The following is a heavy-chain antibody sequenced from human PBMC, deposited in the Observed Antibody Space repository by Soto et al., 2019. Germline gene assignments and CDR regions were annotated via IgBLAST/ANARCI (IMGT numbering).Heavy chain of an antibody. CDR2: IIPIFGTA. D-gene: IGHD6-13*01. Sequence: VASVKVSCKASGGTFSSYAISWVRQAPGQGLEWMGGIIPIFGTANYAQKFQGRVTITADESTSTAYMELSSLRSEDTAVYYCARDWNSSPQSHYYYGMDVWGQGTTVTVSS. CDR1: GGTFSSYA. V-gene: IGHV1-69*13. CDR3: ARDWNSSPQSHYYYGMDV. J-gene: IGHJ6*02.